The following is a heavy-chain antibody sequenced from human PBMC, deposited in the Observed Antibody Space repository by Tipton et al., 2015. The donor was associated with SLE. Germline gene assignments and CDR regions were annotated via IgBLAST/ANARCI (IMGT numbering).Heavy chain of an antibody. CDR3: AGDLSSGFPDV. CDR1: GGSISSHY. CDR2: IYYSGST. J-gene: IGHJ6*04. V-gene: IGHV4-59*11. Sequence: TLSLTCTVSGGSISSHYWSWIRQPPGKGLEWIGYIYYSGSTNYNPSLKSRVTISVDTSKNQFSLKLSSVTAADTAVYYCAGDLSSGFPDVWGKGTTVTVSS. D-gene: IGHD3-22*01.